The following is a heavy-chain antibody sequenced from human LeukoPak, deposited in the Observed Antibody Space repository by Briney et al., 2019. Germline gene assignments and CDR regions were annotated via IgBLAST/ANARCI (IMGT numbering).Heavy chain of an antibody. CDR2: IKQDGSEK. V-gene: IGHV3-7*01. CDR1: GFTFSSYW. Sequence: PGGSLRLSCAASGFTFSSYWMSWVRQAPGKGLEWVANIKQDGSEKYYVDSVKGRFTISRDNAKNSLYLQMNSLRAEDTAVYYCAREDIVATKLSRRCYMDVWGKGTTVTVSS. D-gene: IGHD5-12*01. J-gene: IGHJ6*03. CDR3: AREDIVATKLSRRCYMDV.